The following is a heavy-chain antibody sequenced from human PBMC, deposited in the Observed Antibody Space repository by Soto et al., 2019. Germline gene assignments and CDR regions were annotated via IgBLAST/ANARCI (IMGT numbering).Heavy chain of an antibody. D-gene: IGHD3-10*01. V-gene: IGHV1-69*02. Sequence: GASVKVSCKASGGTFSSYTISWVRQAPGQGLEWMGRIIPILGIANYAQKFQGRVTITADESTSTAYMELSSLRSEDTAVYYCARGLVGELTPYYYYGMDVWGQGTTVTVSS. J-gene: IGHJ6*02. CDR3: ARGLVGELTPYYYYGMDV. CDR2: IIPILGIA. CDR1: GGTFSSYT.